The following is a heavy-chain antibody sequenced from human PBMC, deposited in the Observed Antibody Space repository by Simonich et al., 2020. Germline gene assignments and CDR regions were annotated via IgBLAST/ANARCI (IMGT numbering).Heavy chain of an antibody. V-gene: IGHV3-23*01. CDR1: GFTFSSYA. Sequence: GGGLVQPGGSLRLSCAASGFTFSSYAMSWVRRAPGKGVGGVSAISGSGGSTYYADSVKGRFTISRDNSKRTLYLQMNSLRAEDTAVYDCAKDRGERITMLVVVIDAFDIWGQGTMVTVAS. CDR3: AKDRGERITMLVVVIDAFDI. J-gene: IGHJ3*02. CDR2: ISGSGGST. D-gene: IGHD3-22*01.